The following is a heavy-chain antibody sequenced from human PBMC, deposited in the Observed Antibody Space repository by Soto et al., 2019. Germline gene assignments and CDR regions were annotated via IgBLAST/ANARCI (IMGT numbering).Heavy chain of an antibody. CDR1: GGSISSSSYY. J-gene: IGHJ6*02. Sequence: SETLSLTCTVSGGSISSSSYYWGWIRQPPGKGLEWIGSIYYSGSTYYNPSLKSRVTISVDTSKNQFSLKLSSVTAADTAVYYCARHQGDYSYYYYYGMDVWGQGTTVT. CDR3: ARHQGDYSYYYYYGMDV. D-gene: IGHD4-17*01. CDR2: IYYSGST. V-gene: IGHV4-39*01.